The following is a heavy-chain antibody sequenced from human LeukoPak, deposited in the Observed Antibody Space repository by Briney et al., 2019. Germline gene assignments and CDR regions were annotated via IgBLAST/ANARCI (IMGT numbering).Heavy chain of an antibody. Sequence: PSETLSLTCTVSGGSISSYYWSWIRQPPGKGLEWIGYIYYSGSTNYNPSLKSRVTISVDTSKNQFSLKLSSVTAADTAVYYCARGGPTYYDILTGYEPRQYYFDYWGQGTLVTVSS. V-gene: IGHV4-59*01. J-gene: IGHJ4*02. CDR2: IYYSGST. CDR1: GGSISSYY. D-gene: IGHD3-9*01. CDR3: ARGGPTYYDILTGYEPRQYYFDY.